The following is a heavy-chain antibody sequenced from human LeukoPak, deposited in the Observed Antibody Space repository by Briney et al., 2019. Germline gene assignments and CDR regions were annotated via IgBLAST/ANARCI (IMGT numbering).Heavy chain of an antibody. V-gene: IGHV1-46*01. CDR2: INPSGGST. Sequence: ASVKVSCKASGYTFTSYYMHWVRQAPGQGLEWMGIINPSGGSTSYAQKFQGRVTMTRDTSTSTVYMELSSLRAEDTAVYYCATYSSLNRREFQYWGQGTLLTVSS. D-gene: IGHD3-22*01. J-gene: IGHJ1*01. CDR3: ATYSSLNRREFQY. CDR1: GYTFTSYY.